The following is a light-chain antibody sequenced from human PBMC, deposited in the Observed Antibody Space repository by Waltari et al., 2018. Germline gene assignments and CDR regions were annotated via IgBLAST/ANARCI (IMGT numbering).Light chain of an antibody. CDR1: QGISSR. V-gene: IGKV1-12*01. CDR2: DAS. J-gene: IGKJ2*01. Sequence: DIQMTQSPSSVSASVGDRVTLTCRASQGISSRLAWYQQKPGKAPKLLIYDASSLHSGVPSRFSGSGSGTEFTLTITSLQREDFATYHCQQTHTTPYTFGQGTKLEI. CDR3: QQTHTTPYT.